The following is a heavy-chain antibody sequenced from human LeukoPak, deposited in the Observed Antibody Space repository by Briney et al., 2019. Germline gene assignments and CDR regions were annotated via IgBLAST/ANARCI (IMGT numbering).Heavy chain of an antibody. CDR1: GFTFSSYE. CDR2: ISSSGSTI. Sequence: GGSLRLSCAASGFTFSSYEMHWVRPAPGKGLAWVSYISSSGSTIYYADSVKGRFTISRDNSKNTLYLQMNSLRAEDTAVYYCARGESGGVDIVAYYYYYMDVWGKGTTVTVSS. J-gene: IGHJ6*03. D-gene: IGHD5-12*01. CDR3: ARGESGGVDIVAYYYYYMDV. V-gene: IGHV3-48*03.